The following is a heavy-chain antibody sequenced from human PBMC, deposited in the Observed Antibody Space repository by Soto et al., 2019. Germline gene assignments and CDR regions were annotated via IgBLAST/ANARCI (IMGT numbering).Heavy chain of an antibody. CDR2: IYSGGST. V-gene: IGHV3-53*04. D-gene: IGHD2-15*01. Sequence: GGSLRLSCAASGFTVSSNYMSWVRQAPGKGLEWVSVIYSGGSTYYADSVKGRFTISRHNSKNTLYLQMNSLRAEDTAVYYCARAPGYCSGGSCYSVSAFDIWGQGTMVTVSS. CDR1: GFTVSSNY. J-gene: IGHJ3*02. CDR3: ARAPGYCSGGSCYSVSAFDI.